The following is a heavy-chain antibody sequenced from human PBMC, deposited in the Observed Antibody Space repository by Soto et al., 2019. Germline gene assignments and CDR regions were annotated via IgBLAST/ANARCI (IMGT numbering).Heavy chain of an antibody. Sequence: GGSLRLSCAASGFTFSSYSMNWVRQAPGKGLEWVSSISSSSSYIYYADSVKGRFTISRDNAKNSLYLQMNSLRAEDTAVYYCARDQLYYDSSGNPIDYWGQGTLVTVSS. CDR3: ARDQLYYDSSGNPIDY. D-gene: IGHD3-22*01. V-gene: IGHV3-21*01. J-gene: IGHJ4*02. CDR1: GFTFSSYS. CDR2: ISSSSSYI.